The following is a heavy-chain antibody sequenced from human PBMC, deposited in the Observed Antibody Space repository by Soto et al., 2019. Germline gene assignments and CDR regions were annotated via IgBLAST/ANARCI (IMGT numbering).Heavy chain of an antibody. J-gene: IGHJ4*02. V-gene: IGHV1-18*01. D-gene: IGHD5-18*01. Sequence: QVQLVQSGAEVKKPGASVKVSCKASGYNFTSYGISRVRQAPGQGLEWMGWISTYNGNTNSAQKLQGRVTMTTDTSTSIAYMELRSLRSDDTAVYYCARDYSYGMFGYWGQGTLVTVSS. CDR1: GYNFTSYG. CDR2: ISTYNGNT. CDR3: ARDYSYGMFGY.